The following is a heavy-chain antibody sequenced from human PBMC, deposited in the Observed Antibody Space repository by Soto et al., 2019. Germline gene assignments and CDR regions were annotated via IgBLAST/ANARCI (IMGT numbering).Heavy chain of an antibody. D-gene: IGHD3-10*01. Sequence: QVQLVESGGGVVQPGRSLRLSCAASGFSFSSYAMHWVRQAPGKGLEWVAVIEYDGNNKYYADSVKGRFTISRDNSRNKLYLQMNTRSAEDTAVYYCARGGEWDSVEAFGIWGQGTMVTVSS. CDR2: IEYDGNNK. CDR3: ARGGEWDSVEAFGI. V-gene: IGHV3-33*05. J-gene: IGHJ3*02. CDR1: GFSFSSYA.